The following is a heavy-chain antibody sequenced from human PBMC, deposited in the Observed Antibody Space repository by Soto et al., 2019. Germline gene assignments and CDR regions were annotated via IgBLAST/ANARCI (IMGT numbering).Heavy chain of an antibody. V-gene: IGHV4-30-4*01. Sequence: SETLSLTCTVSGDSISSGDYYWTWFRQYPGKGPEWIGYIYYSGSTHYNTSLKSRLTMSVDTSKSQFSLKLSSVTAADTAVYYCARVPNYYDTSGYVYWGQGTLVTVSS. J-gene: IGHJ4*02. CDR2: IYYSGST. CDR3: ARVPNYYDTSGYVY. D-gene: IGHD3-22*01. CDR1: GDSISSGDYY.